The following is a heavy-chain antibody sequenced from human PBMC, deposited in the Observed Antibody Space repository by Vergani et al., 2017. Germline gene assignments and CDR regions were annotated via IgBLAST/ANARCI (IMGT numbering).Heavy chain of an antibody. CDR2: ISSSSSYI. CDR1: GFTFSSYS. V-gene: IGHV3-21*01. D-gene: IGHD2-2*01. Sequence: VQLVESGGGVVQPGRSLRLSCAASGFTFSSYSMNWVRQAPGKGLEWVSSISSSSSYIYYADSVKGRFTISRDNAKNSLYLQMNSLRAEDTAVYYCARRGRDCSSTSCYLGPDAFDIWGQGTMVTVSS. J-gene: IGHJ3*02. CDR3: ARRGRDCSSTSCYLGPDAFDI.